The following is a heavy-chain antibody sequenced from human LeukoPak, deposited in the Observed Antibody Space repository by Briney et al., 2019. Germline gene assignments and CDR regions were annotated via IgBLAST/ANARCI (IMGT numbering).Heavy chain of an antibody. CDR3: ARDEYSGLYYYMDV. CDR2: IGSTTNSI. V-gene: IGHV3-48*03. CDR1: GFSFSSYE. D-gene: IGHD5-12*01. Sequence: GGSLRLSCAASGFSFSSYEMNWVRQAPGKGLEWVSYIGSTTNSIYYAASVKGRFTISRDNAKKSLHLQMNSLRAEDTAVYYCARDEYSGLYYYMDVWGKGTTVTVSS. J-gene: IGHJ6*03.